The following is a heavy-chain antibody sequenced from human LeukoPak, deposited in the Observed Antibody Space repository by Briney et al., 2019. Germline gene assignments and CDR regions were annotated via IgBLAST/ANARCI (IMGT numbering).Heavy chain of an antibody. CDR2: IYPGGST. Sequence: GRSLRLSCAASGFTFSSYGMHWVRQAPGRGLEWVAAIYPGGSTYYADSVKGRFTISRDKSKDTLYLQMNTLGAEETAVYYCARGAGVSHYYYYAMDIWGQGTTVTVSS. J-gene: IGHJ6*02. D-gene: IGHD2-21*01. V-gene: IGHV3-66*02. CDR3: ARGAGVSHYYYYAMDI. CDR1: GFTFSSYG.